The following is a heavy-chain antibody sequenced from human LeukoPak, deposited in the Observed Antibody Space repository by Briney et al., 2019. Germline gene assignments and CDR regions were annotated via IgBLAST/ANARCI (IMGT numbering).Heavy chain of an antibody. D-gene: IGHD5-18*01. CDR1: GGSISSSSYY. V-gene: IGHV4-39*07. J-gene: IGHJ5*02. CDR2: IYYSGST. CDR3: ACYGYSYGTRGDWFDP. Sequence: SETLSLTCTVSGGSISSSSYYWGWIRQPPGKGLEWIGSIYYSGSTYYNPSLKSRVTISVDTSKKQFSLKLSSVTAADTAVYYCACYGYSYGTRGDWFDPWGQGTLVTVSS.